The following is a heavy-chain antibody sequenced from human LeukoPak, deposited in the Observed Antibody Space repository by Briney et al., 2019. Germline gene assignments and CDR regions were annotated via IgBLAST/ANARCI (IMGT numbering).Heavy chain of an antibody. Sequence: ASVKVSCKASGFTNSNSSVQWVRQARGQRPEWIGWIVVGTGKTNYAQRLQERVTITRDMSTGTVDMELSGLRSEDTAVYYCAATSIRMVQRIIYYGKDVWGQGTTVTV. CDR1: GFTNSNSS. V-gene: IGHV1-58*01. CDR2: IVVGTGKT. CDR3: AATSIRMVQRIIYYGKDV. D-gene: IGHD3-10*01. J-gene: IGHJ6*02.